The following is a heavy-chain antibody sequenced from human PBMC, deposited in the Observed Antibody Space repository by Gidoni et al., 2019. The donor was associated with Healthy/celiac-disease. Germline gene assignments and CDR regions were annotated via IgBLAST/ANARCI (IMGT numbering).Heavy chain of an antibody. CDR2: ISSSSSTI. CDR3: ARDSPNYYDSSGYPDY. J-gene: IGHJ4*02. V-gene: IGHV3-48*02. Sequence: EVQLVESGGGLVQPGGSLRLSCAASGFTFRSYSMNWVRQAPGKGLEWVSYISSSSSTIYYADSVKGRFTISRDNAKNSLYLQMNSLRDEDTAVYYCARDSPNYYDSSGYPDYWGQGTLVTVSS. CDR1: GFTFRSYS. D-gene: IGHD3-22*01.